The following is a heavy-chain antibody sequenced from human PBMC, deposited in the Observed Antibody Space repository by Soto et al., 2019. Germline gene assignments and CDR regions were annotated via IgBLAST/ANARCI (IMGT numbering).Heavy chain of an antibody. D-gene: IGHD4-17*01. CDR1: GFTVSSNY. Sequence: GGSLRLSCAASGFTVSSNYMSWVRQAPGKGLEWVSVIYSGGSTYYADSVKGRFTISRHNSKNTLYLQMNSLRAEDTAVYYCARVPYGDSPYFDYWGQGTLVTVSS. V-gene: IGHV3-53*04. CDR2: IYSGGST. CDR3: ARVPYGDSPYFDY. J-gene: IGHJ4*02.